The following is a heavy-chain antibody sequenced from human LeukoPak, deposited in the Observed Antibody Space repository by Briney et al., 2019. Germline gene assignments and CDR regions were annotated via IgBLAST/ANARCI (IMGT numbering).Heavy chain of an antibody. CDR3: ARGNYYGSGSYPLFLDY. CDR1: GGTFSSYA. D-gene: IGHD3-10*01. Sequence: GASVKVSCKASGGTFSSYAISWVRQAPGQGLEWMGGIIPIFGTANYAQKFQGRVTITADETTSTAYIELSSLRSEDTAVYYCARGNYYGSGSYPLFLDYWGQGTLVTVSS. V-gene: IGHV1-69*13. CDR2: IIPIFGTA. J-gene: IGHJ4*02.